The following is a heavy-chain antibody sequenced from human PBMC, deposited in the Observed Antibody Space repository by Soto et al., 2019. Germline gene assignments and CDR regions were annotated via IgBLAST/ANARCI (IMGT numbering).Heavy chain of an antibody. CDR1: GYTFTSYA. CDR3: ARLAYLLTGDYFAY. D-gene: IGHD2-21*01. Sequence: QVQVVQSGAEVKKPGASVKVSCKSSGYTFTSYAINWVRQAPGQGLEWMGWISPYSGNTNYAQKLQDRLTMTTDTPTTTADLELSSLRSDDTAVYYCARLAYLLTGDYFAYWGQGTLVTVSS. V-gene: IGHV1-18*01. CDR2: ISPYSGNT. J-gene: IGHJ4*02.